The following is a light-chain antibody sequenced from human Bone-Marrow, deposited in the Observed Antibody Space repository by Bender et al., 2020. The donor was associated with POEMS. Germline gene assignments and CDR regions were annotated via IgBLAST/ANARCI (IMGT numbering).Light chain of an antibody. J-gene: IGLJ3*02. CDR3: SAWDDSLSSWV. Sequence: QSVVTQPPSLSEAPRQRVTISCSGSSSNIGNHGVNWYQQLPGEAPKLLIYYDDLLTPGVSDRFSASKSGTSAYLAISELQSEDGALYYCSAWDDSLSSWVFGGGTKLTVL. V-gene: IGLV1-36*01. CDR1: SSNIGNHG. CDR2: YDD.